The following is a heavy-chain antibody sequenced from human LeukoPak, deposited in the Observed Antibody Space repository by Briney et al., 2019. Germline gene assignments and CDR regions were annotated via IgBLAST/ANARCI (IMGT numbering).Heavy chain of an antibody. CDR2: IHSDGRVT. D-gene: IGHD5-24*01. CDR3: ARAQDTYNSLYFDY. CDR1: GFSFNNYW. V-gene: IGHV3-74*01. Sequence: GGSLRLSCAGSGFSFNNYWMHWVRQAPGKGLVWVSRIHSDGRVTTYADSVKGRFTISKDSARNTLYLQMNTLRVEDTAVYYCARAQDTYNSLYFDYWGQGALVTVPS. J-gene: IGHJ4*02.